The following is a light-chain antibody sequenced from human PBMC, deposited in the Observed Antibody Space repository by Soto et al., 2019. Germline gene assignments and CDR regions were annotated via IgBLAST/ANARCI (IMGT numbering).Light chain of an antibody. CDR3: AAWDDTLSDFYV. V-gene: IGLV1-44*01. J-gene: IGLJ1*01. Sequence: SVRSEPRSVTGTLALRAAFSYARSRSNIGSNVVNWYQHLPGRAPKLLIYGHNQRPSGVPDRFSGSKSGTSASLAISGLQSEDEAEDYCAAWDDTLSDFYVFASG. CDR1: RSNIGSNV. CDR2: GHN.